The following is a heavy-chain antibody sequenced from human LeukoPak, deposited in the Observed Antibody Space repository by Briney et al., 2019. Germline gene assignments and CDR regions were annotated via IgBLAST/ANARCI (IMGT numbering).Heavy chain of an antibody. Sequence: ASVKVSCKASGYTFTSYAMHWVRQAPGQRLEWMGWINAGNGNTKYSQKFQGRVTITRDTSASTAYMGLSSLRSEDTAVYYCARVLRSGMATLVSLGYWGQGTLVTVSS. CDR1: GYTFTSYA. V-gene: IGHV1-3*01. D-gene: IGHD5-24*01. J-gene: IGHJ4*02. CDR2: INAGNGNT. CDR3: ARVLRSGMATLVSLGY.